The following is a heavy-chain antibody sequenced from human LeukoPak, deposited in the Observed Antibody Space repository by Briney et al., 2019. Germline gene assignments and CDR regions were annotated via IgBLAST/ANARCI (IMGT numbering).Heavy chain of an antibody. J-gene: IGHJ4*02. CDR1: GASIRIYY. CDR2: IFPSGRT. D-gene: IGHD6-13*01. CDR3: AKEGAAPGPEFDY. Sequence: SESLSLTCTVSGASIRIYYWSSIRPLARKRLEWIGRIFPSGRTTYNPCLQSRVSMSVATSKNKISLKLRSVTAVDTPGRNCAKEGAAPGPEFDYWGQGTLVIASS. V-gene: IGHV4-4*07.